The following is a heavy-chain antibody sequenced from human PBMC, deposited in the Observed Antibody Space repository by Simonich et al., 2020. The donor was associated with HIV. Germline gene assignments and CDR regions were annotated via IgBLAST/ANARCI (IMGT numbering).Heavy chain of an antibody. V-gene: IGHV4-38-2*01. CDR2: IYHSGST. Sequence: QVQLQESGPGLVKPSETLSLTCAVSGYSISSGYYWGWIRQPPGKGLEWIGCIYHSGSTNHIPSLESLVTISVDTSKNQFSLKLSSVTAADTAVYYCARNNFWSGWLFDYWGQGTLVTVSS. CDR3: ARNNFWSGWLFDY. J-gene: IGHJ4*02. CDR1: GYSISSGYY. D-gene: IGHD3-3*01.